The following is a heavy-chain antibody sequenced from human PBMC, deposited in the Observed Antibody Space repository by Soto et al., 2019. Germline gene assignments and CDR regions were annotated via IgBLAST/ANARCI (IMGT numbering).Heavy chain of an antibody. CDR3: ARDHNWSFDY. CDR2: IYYSGST. V-gene: IGHV4-61*01. D-gene: IGHD1-20*01. Sequence: PTETLSLTCTVSGGSVSSGSYYWSWIRQPPGKGLECIGYIYYSGSTNYNPSLKSRVTISVDTSKNQFSLKLSSVTAADTAVYYCARDHNWSFDYWGQGTLVTVS. J-gene: IGHJ4*02. CDR1: GGSVSSGSYY.